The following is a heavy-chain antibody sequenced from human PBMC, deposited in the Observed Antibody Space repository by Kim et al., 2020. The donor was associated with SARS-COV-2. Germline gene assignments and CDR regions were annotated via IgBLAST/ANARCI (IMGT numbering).Heavy chain of an antibody. CDR2: ISSRGDVI. Sequence: GGSLRLSCAASGFIFNNYRMNWVRQAPGKGLEWVSSISSRGDVIYYTDSVKGRFTISRDDPKNSLYLHMNSLRAEETAVYYCARDDTSYGMDVWGQGTT. D-gene: IGHD2-2*02. CDR3: ARDDTSYGMDV. J-gene: IGHJ6*02. CDR1: GFIFNNYR. V-gene: IGHV3-21*01.